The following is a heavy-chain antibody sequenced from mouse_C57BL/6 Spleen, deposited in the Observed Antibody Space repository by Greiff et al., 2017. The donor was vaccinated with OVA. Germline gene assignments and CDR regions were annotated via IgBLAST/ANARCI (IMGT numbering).Heavy chain of an antibody. V-gene: IGHV5-6*01. J-gene: IGHJ3*01. CDR1: GFTFSSYG. D-gene: IGHD4-1*01. CDR2: ISSGGSYT. Sequence: EVKLVESGGDLVKPGGSLKLSCAASGFTFSSYGMSWVRQTPDKRLEWVATISSGGSYTYYPDSVKGRFTISRDNAKNTLYLQMSSLKSEDTAMYYWARQETGTGEAWFAYWGQGTLVTVSA. CDR3: ARQETGTGEAWFAY.